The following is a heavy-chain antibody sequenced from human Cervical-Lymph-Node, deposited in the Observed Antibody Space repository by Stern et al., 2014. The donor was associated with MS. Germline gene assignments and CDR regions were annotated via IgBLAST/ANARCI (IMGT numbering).Heavy chain of an antibody. Sequence: ESGPTLVEPRQTLTLTCTFYGFSLSTTGEGVGWIRQSPGKALEWLALLYWAGDNRYSPLLRSTFTISKGTSKNQVVLTMTRVDPVDTATYYCAHTLTTNTAPPKKFHYFDYWGQGILVTVSS. J-gene: IGHJ4*02. CDR1: GFSLSTTGEG. CDR2: LYWAGDN. CDR3: AHTLTTNTAPPKKFHYFDY. V-gene: IGHV2-5*02. D-gene: IGHD1-1*01.